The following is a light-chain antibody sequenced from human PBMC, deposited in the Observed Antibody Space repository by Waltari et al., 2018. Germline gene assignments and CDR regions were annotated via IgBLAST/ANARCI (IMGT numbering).Light chain of an antibody. V-gene: IGKV1-33*01. CDR1: QDTCDS. J-gene: IGKJ2*01. CDR3: QQYRSLPLT. CDR2: AVS. Sequence: DIQLTQTPSSLSASVGDRLTITCQASQDTCDSLNWFQHKPGTPPELLIYAVSRLDYGVPSRFTGSRSGTNYSFSITNLQPDDIATYFCQQYRSLPLTFGQGTK.